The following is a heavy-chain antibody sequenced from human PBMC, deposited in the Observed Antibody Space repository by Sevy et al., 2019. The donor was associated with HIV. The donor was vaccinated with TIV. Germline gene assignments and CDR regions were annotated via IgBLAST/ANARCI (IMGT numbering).Heavy chain of an antibody. CDR1: GFTFSDYY. CDR3: VRTLTTTVYSSGWYGTFDY. CDR2: ISSSGSTI. V-gene: IGHV3-11*01. Sequence: GGSLRLSCAASGFTFSDYYMSWIRQAPGKGLEWVSYISSSGSTIYYADSVKGRFTISRDNAKNSLYLQMNSLRAEDTAVYYCVRTLTTTVYSSGWYGTFDYWGQGTLVTVSS. D-gene: IGHD6-19*01. J-gene: IGHJ4*02.